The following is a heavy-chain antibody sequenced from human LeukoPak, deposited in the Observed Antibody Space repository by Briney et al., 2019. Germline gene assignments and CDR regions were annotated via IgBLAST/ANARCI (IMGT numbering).Heavy chain of an antibody. CDR2: IKEDGSEK. Sequence: GGSLRLSCAASGFTFSASWMTWVRQAPGKGLEWVANIKEDGSEKYYVDPVKGRFTISRDNARNSLYLQMNNLRGEDTAVYYCARRSTAMVSWDSWGQGTLVTVSS. CDR3: ARRSTAMVSWDS. J-gene: IGHJ4*02. D-gene: IGHD5-18*01. CDR1: GFTFSASW. V-gene: IGHV3-7*01.